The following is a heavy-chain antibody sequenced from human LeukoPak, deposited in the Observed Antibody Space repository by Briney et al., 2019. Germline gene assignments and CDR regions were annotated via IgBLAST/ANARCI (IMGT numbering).Heavy chain of an antibody. Sequence: SQTLSLTCAVSGGSISSGGYSWSWIRQPPGKGLEWIGYIYHSGSTYYNPSLKSRVTISVDRSKNQFSLKLSSVTAADTAAYYCARSRMRLNWFDPWGQGTLVTVSS. CDR3: ARSRMRLNWFDP. J-gene: IGHJ5*02. V-gene: IGHV4-30-2*01. CDR1: GGSISSGGYS. CDR2: IYHSGST.